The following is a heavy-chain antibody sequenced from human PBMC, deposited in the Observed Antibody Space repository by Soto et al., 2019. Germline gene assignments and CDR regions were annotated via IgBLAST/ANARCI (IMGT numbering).Heavy chain of an antibody. J-gene: IGHJ6*03. V-gene: IGHV3-66*01. CDR3: ARDDILCSGGSCYGVPIDV. CDR1: GLTVSSKY. Sequence: EVQLVESGGGLVQPGGSPRLSCAASGLTVSSKYMSWVRQAPGKGLEWVSLIQSGGTTYYADSVKGRFTISRDSSTNMLHLQMDSLRAEDTAVYYCARDDILCSGGSCYGVPIDVCGKGTTVTVSS. D-gene: IGHD2-15*01. CDR2: IQSGGTT.